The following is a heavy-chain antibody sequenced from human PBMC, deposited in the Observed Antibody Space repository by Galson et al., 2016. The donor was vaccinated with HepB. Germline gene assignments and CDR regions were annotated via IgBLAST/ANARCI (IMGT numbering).Heavy chain of an antibody. J-gene: IGHJ3*02. CDR1: GGSISSGVSY. D-gene: IGHD6-13*01. Sequence: TLSLTCTVSGGSISSGVSYCSWIRQHPGKGLEWIGYNHYSGSTYYNPSLKSRVTMSVDSSKNQFSLKLSSVTAADTAMYYRARGGFIATVHYAFDAFDIWGQGTMVTVSS. V-gene: IGHV4-31*03. CDR3: ARGGFIATVHYAFDAFDI. CDR2: NHYSGST.